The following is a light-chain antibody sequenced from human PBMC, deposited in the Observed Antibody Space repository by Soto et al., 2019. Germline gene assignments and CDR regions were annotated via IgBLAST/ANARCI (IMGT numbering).Light chain of an antibody. CDR1: SGSIGSSY. CDR3: QSYDTSNPLV. V-gene: IGLV6-57*01. Sequence: NFMLTQPHSVSASPGKTVTISCTRSSGSIGSSYVQWYQQRPGSPPTTVIFEDNQRPTGVPVRFSGSIDSSSNPASLVISGLRTEDEADYYCQSYDTSNPLVFGGGTKLTVL. CDR2: EDN. J-gene: IGLJ3*02.